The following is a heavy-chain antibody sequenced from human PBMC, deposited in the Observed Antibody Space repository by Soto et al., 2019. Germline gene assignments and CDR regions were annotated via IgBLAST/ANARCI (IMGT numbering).Heavy chain of an antibody. CDR1: GFTFSSYN. Sequence: EVQLVESGVVLVQPGGSLRPSCAASGFTFSSYNMNWVRQAPGQGLEWISDISLSSSTIFYADSVKGRFTISRDNAKNSLYLQMNSLRAEDTAVYYCARDSRNYYYYMDVWGKGTTVTVSS. CDR3: ARDSRNYYYYMDV. V-gene: IGHV3-48*01. J-gene: IGHJ6*03. CDR2: ISLSSSTI.